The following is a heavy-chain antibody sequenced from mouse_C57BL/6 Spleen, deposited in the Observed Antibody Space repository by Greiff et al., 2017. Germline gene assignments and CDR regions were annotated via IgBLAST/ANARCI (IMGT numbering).Heavy chain of an antibody. CDR3: ARYGNWYCFDY. D-gene: IGHD4-1*01. CDR2: IDPTDSYT. J-gene: IGHJ2*01. V-gene: IGHV1-69*01. Sequence: QVQLQQPGAELVMPGASVKLSCKASGYTFTSYWMHWVKQRPGQGLEWIGAIDPTDSYTNYNQKFKGKSTLTVDKSSSTAYMQLSSLTAEDSAVYYCARYGNWYCFDYWGQGTTLTVSS. CDR1: GYTFTSYW.